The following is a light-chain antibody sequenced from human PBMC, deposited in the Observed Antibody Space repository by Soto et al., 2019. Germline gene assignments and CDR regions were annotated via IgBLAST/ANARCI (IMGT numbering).Light chain of an antibody. Sequence: EIVLTQSPATLSLSPGERATLSCRASQSVSSYLAWYQQKPGQAPRLLIYDASNRATGIPARFSGSGSGTEFTLTISSLEPEDFAVYYCQQRSNWPPLVTFGGGTKVEIK. CDR2: DAS. V-gene: IGKV3-11*01. CDR3: QQRSNWPPLVT. CDR1: QSVSSY. J-gene: IGKJ4*01.